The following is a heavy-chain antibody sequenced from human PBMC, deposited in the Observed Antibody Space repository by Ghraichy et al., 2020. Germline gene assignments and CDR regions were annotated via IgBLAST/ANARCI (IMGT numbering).Heavy chain of an antibody. CDR2: IYHTGDT. Sequence: SETLTHTCSVSGGSISSGSYYWGWIRQPPGKGLEWIGSIYHTGDTYYKPSLKSRVAISIDTSKNQFSLRLTSVTAADTAVYYCAREVAFGDYGCWGQGTLVIVSS. CDR1: GGSISSGSYY. CDR3: AREVAFGDYGC. D-gene: IGHD4-17*01. V-gene: IGHV4-39*02. J-gene: IGHJ4*02.